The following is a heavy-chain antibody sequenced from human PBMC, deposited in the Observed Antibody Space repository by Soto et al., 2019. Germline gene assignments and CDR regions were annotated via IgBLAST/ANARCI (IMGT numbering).Heavy chain of an antibody. Sequence: QVQLVESGGGVVQPGRSLRLSCAASGFTFSSYAMHWVRQAPGKGLEWVAVISYDGSNKYYADSVKGRFTISRDNSKNTLYPQMNSLRAEDTAVYYCARVSPLHDAFDIWGQGTMVTVSS. CDR2: ISYDGSNK. D-gene: IGHD2-21*02. J-gene: IGHJ3*02. V-gene: IGHV3-30-3*01. CDR3: ARVSPLHDAFDI. CDR1: GFTFSSYA.